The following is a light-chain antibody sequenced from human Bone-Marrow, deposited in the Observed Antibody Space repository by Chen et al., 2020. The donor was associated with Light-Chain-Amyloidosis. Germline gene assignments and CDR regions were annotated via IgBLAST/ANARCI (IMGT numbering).Light chain of an antibody. CDR2: DTS. V-gene: IGKV3-11*01. Sequence: EIVVTQPPATLSLSPGERATLSCRVSQNIGSWLGWYQQRPGQPPRLLISDTSNRAAGIPARFSGSGSGTDFTLTISGLEPEDFAVYYCQQRSNWPTFGQGTRLEIK. CDR1: QNIGSW. CDR3: QQRSNWPT. J-gene: IGKJ5*01.